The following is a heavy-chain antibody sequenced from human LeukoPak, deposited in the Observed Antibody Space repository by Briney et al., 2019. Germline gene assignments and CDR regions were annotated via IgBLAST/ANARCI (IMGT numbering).Heavy chain of an antibody. J-gene: IGHJ3*02. D-gene: IGHD2-2*01. Sequence: PGGSLRLSCAASGFTFSSYAMHWVRQAPGKGLEWVAVISYDGSNKYYADSVKGRFTISRDNSKNTLYLQMNSLRAEDTAVYYCARVPGICSSTSCYFGGLAFDIWGQGTMVTVSS. V-gene: IGHV3-30-3*01. CDR3: ARVPGICSSTSCYFGGLAFDI. CDR2: ISYDGSNK. CDR1: GFTFSSYA.